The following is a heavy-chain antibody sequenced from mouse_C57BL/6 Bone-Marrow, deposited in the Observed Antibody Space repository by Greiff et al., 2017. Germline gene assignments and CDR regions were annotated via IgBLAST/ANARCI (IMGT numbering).Heavy chain of an antibody. CDR1: GYSITSGYY. D-gene: IGHD1-1*01. CDR3: ARECYYGSEAMHN. Sequence: EVKLQESGPGLVKPSQSLSLTCSVTGYSITSGYYWNWIRQFPGNKLEWMGYISYDGSNNYNPSPKNRISLTRDTSKNQFFLKFNSVTTEDTATYFCARECYYGSEAMHNWGQENSETVSS. CDR2: ISYDGSN. V-gene: IGHV3-6*01. J-gene: IGHJ4*01.